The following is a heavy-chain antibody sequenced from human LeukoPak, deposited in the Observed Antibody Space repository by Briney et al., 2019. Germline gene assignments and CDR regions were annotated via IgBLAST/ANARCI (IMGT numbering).Heavy chain of an antibody. J-gene: IGHJ4*02. CDR1: GGSISSGSYY. Sequence: SETLSLTCTVSGGSISSGSYYWSWIRQPAGKGLEWIGRIYTSGSTNYNPSLKSRVTISVDTSKNQFSLKLSSVTAADTAVYYCARGHSSGWYWYFDYWGQGTLVTVSS. D-gene: IGHD6-19*01. V-gene: IGHV4-61*02. CDR3: ARGHSSGWYWYFDY. CDR2: IYTSGST.